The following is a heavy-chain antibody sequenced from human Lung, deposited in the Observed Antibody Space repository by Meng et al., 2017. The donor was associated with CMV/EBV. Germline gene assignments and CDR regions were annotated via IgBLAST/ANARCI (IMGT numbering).Heavy chain of an antibody. J-gene: IGHJ4*02. V-gene: IGHV1-2*02. CDR1: GYTFTGYH. Sequence: ASVXVSXKASGYTFTGYHIHWVRQAPGQGLQWMGWINSYTGGTISAQKFQGRVTMTRDTSISTASMELRRLTSDDTAVYFCARAIAVAGTAPFDYWGQGTLVTVSS. D-gene: IGHD6-19*01. CDR3: ARAIAVAGTAPFDY. CDR2: INSYTGGT.